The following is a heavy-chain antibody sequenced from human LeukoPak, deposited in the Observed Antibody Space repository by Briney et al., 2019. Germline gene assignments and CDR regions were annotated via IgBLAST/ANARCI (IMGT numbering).Heavy chain of an antibody. Sequence: SETLSLTCTISVGSITNYHWGWIRQPAGKGLEWIGRIYTSGSTNYNPSLKSRVTISVDTSKNQFSLKLSSVTAADTAVYCCARGSYFYYMDVWGKGTTVTISS. J-gene: IGHJ6*03. CDR1: VGSITNYH. D-gene: IGHD2-21*01. CDR3: ARGSYFYYMDV. CDR2: IYTSGST. V-gene: IGHV4-4*07.